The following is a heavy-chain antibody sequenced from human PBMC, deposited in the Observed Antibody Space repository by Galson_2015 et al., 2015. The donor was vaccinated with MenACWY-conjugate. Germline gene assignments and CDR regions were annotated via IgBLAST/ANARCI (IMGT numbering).Heavy chain of an antibody. CDR1: GYSFRTYW. V-gene: IGHV5-51*01. CDR2: ISPGDSNT. CDR3: ARHPPGGRGMDV. J-gene: IGHJ6*02. Sequence: QSGAEVKKPGESLKISCKGSGYSFRTYWIAWMRQLPGKGLEWMGLISPGDSNTRYSPAFHGQVTISADKSISTAYLQLHSLQASDTAMYYCARHPPGGRGMDVWGQGTTVTVSS. D-gene: IGHD1-26*01.